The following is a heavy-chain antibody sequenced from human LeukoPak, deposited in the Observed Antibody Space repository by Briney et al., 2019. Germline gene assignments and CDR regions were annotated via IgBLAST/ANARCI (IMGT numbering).Heavy chain of an antibody. D-gene: IGHD1-14*01. CDR2: INPNSGGT. CDR1: GYTFTGYY. CDR3: AREAAPTTFDP. J-gene: IGHJ5*02. V-gene: IGHV1-2*06. Sequence: ASVKVSCKTSGYTFTGYYMYWVRQAPGQGLEWMGRINPNSGGTNYAQKFQGRVTKTRDTSISTAYMELSRLRSDDTAVYYCAREAAPTTFDPWGQGTLVTVSS.